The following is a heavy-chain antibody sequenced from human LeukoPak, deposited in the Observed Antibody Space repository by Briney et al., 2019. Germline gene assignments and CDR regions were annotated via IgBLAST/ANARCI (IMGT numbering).Heavy chain of an antibody. V-gene: IGHV1-8*01. CDR1: GYTFTSYD. CDR3: ARADIAAAGTYYYYYGMDV. D-gene: IGHD6-13*01. Sequence: GASVKVSCTASGYTFTSYDINWVRQATGQGLEWMGWMNPNSGNTGYGQKFQGRVTMTRNTSISTAYMELSSLRSEDTAVYYCARADIAAAGTYYYYYGMDVWGQGTTVTVSS. J-gene: IGHJ6*02. CDR2: MNPNSGNT.